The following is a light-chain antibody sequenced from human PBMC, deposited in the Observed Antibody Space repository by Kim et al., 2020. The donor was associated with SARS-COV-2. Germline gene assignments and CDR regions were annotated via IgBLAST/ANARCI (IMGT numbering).Light chain of an antibody. J-gene: IGLJ3*02. CDR2: GDD. CDR3: QSYDIFIQV. V-gene: IGLV6-57*04. Sequence: NFMLTQPHSVSGSPGETVTISCTRSTGSIANNYIQWYQQRPGSAPTTVIYGDDRRPSGVPDRFSGSVDRSTNSASITISGLKTEDEADYYCQSYDIFIQVFGGGTQLTVL. CDR1: TGSIANNY.